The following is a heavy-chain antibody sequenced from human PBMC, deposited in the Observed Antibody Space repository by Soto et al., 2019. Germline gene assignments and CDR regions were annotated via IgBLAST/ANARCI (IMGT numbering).Heavy chain of an antibody. Sequence: EVQLEESGGALVQPGGSLRLSCAASGFTFKTYTMNWVRQAPGKGLEWVSYIGTSGTPVYYADSVKGRFTISRDNAKNSLLLQMHSLRDEDTALYFCARDPSPDSSGWYYFDYWGQGTLVTVSS. V-gene: IGHV3-48*02. J-gene: IGHJ4*02. CDR1: GFTFKTYT. CDR2: IGTSGTPV. D-gene: IGHD6-19*01. CDR3: ARDPSPDSSGWYYFDY.